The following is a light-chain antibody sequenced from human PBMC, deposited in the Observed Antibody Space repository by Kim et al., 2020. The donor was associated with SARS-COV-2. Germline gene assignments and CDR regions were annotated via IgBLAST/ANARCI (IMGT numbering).Light chain of an antibody. CDR3: QHYTTYSWT. CDR1: QSISNW. Sequence: ASVGDRVTMTCRASQSISNWLAWYQQKPGRAPKHLIDDASSLESGVPSRFSGSVTGTEFTLTISSLQPDDFATYYCQHYTTYSWTFGQGTKVDIK. CDR2: DAS. V-gene: IGKV1-5*01. J-gene: IGKJ1*01.